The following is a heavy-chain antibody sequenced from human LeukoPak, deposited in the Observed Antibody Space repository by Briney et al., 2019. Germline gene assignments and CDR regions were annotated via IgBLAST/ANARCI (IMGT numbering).Heavy chain of an antibody. D-gene: IGHD3-3*01. Sequence: ASVKVSCKASGYTFTSYCMHWVRQAPGQGLEWMGIINPSGGSTSYAQKFQGRVTMTRDTSTSTVYMELSSLRSEDTAVYYCARGPLNDYDFWRNFDYWGQGTLVTVSS. CDR1: GYTFTSYC. CDR2: INPSGGST. V-gene: IGHV1-46*01. CDR3: ARGPLNDYDFWRNFDY. J-gene: IGHJ4*02.